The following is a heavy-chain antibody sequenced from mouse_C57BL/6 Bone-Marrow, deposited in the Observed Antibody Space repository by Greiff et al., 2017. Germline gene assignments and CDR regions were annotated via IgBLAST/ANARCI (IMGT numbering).Heavy chain of an antibody. CDR1: GYIFTEYT. CDR3: ARHERYYDYEGYFDY. CDR2: FYPGSGSI. J-gene: IGHJ2*01. V-gene: IGHV1-62-2*01. D-gene: IGHD2-4*01. Sequence: VQLQQSGAELVKPGASVKLSCKASGYIFTEYTIHWVKQRSGQGLEWIGWFYPGSGSIKYNESFKDKATLTADKSSNTVDMELSRLTSEDSAVYFWARHERYYDYEGYFDYWGQGTTLTVSS.